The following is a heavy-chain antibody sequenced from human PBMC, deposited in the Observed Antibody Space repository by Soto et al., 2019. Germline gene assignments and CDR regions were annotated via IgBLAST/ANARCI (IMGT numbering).Heavy chain of an antibody. CDR1: GFRFSSYA. D-gene: IGHD3-3*01. CDR2: ISSSGDGT. CDR3: AKNDDFWSWGMDA. V-gene: IGHV3-23*01. Sequence: GFLSRCWAASGFRFSSYAMAWVRQAPGKGLEWVSIISSSGDGTYYGDSVKGRFIISRDNSRNTLNLQMNSLRVEDTAVYYWAKNDDFWSWGMDAWGQGTTVTVSS. J-gene: IGHJ6*02.